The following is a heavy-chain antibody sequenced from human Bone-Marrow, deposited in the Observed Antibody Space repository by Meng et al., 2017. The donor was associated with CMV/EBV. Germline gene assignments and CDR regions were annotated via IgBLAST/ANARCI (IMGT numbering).Heavy chain of an antibody. CDR1: GGTFSSYA. J-gene: IGHJ6*02. V-gene: IGHV1-69*10. CDR2: IIPILGIA. CDR3: ARDPDIVGATHYYYGMDV. Sequence: SVKVSCKASGGTFSSYAISWVRQAPGQGLEWMGGIIPILGIANYAQKFQGRVTITADKSTSTAYMELSSLRSEDTAVHYCARDPDIVGATHYYYGMDVWGQGTTVTVSS. D-gene: IGHD1-26*01.